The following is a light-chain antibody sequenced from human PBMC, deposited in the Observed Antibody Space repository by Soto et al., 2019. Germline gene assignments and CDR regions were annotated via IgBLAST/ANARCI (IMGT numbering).Light chain of an antibody. CDR3: AAWDDSLNGPV. V-gene: IGLV1-44*01. Sequence: QAVVTQPPSASGTPGQRVTISCSGSSSNIGTYTVDWYQQVPGTAPKLLIYSNHQRPSGVPDRFSGSRSGISASLAISGLQSEDEADYYCAAWDDSLNGPVFGGGTKLTVL. CDR1: SSNIGTYT. CDR2: SNH. J-gene: IGLJ2*01.